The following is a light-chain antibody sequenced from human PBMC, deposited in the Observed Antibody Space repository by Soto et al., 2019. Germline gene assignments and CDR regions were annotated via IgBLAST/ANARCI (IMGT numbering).Light chain of an antibody. J-gene: IGLJ2*01. V-gene: IGLV2-23*02. Sequence: QSVLTQPASVSGSPGQSITISCTGTSSDVGSYNLVSWYQQHPGKAPKLMIYEVSKRPSGVSNRFSGSKSGNTASLTISGLQAEDEADYHCCSYAGSSTLVIGGGTKVTVL. CDR1: SSDVGSYNL. CDR3: CSYAGSSTLV. CDR2: EVS.